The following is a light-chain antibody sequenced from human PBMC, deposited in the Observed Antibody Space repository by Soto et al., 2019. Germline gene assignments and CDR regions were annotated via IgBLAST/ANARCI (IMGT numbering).Light chain of an antibody. J-gene: IGLJ1*01. Sequence: SYELAQPPSVSVAPGQTARITCGGNNIGSKSVHWYQQKPGQAPVLVVYDDSDRPSGLPERFSGSHSGNTATLTISRVEAGDESDYYCQVWDSSSDPPYVFGTGTKVTVL. CDR1: NIGSKS. CDR3: QVWDSSSDPPYV. CDR2: DDS. V-gene: IGLV3-21*02.